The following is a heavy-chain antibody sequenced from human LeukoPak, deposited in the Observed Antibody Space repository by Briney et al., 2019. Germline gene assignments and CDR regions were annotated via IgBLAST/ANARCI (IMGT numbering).Heavy chain of an antibody. V-gene: IGHV3-33*01. CDR2: IWYDGSNK. CDR3: ARSMYYDILTGYPYYGMDV. D-gene: IGHD3-9*01. Sequence: GRSLRLSCAASGFTLSSYGMHWVRQAPGKGLEWVAVIWYDGSNKYYADSVKGRFTISRDNSKNTLYLQMNSLRAEDTAVYYCARSMYYDILTGYPYYGMDVWGQGTTVTVSS. J-gene: IGHJ6*02. CDR1: GFTLSSYG.